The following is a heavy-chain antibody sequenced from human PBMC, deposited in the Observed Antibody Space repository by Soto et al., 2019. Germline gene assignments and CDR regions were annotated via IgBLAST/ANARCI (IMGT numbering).Heavy chain of an antibody. J-gene: IGHJ5*02. Sequence: VKRDWKGAGDAFSGDRINWVRRAPGQRLEWMGWISPYNGETNYAQKFQDRVTMFTDTSTNTAYMELKSLRSDDTAVYYCARDPHEFWSSYFFDPWGRGTLVTVSS. V-gene: IGHV1-18*01. D-gene: IGHD3-3*01. CDR1: GDAFSGDR. CDR3: ARDPHEFWSSYFFDP. CDR2: ISPYNGET.